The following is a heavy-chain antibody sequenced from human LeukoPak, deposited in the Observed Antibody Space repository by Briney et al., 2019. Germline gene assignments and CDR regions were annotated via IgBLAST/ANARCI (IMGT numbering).Heavy chain of an antibody. CDR1: GFTFSSYH. J-gene: IGHJ4*02. CDR2: ISSNSDYL. CDR3: ARGLCGGDCYDY. D-gene: IGHD2-21*01. V-gene: IGHV3-21*01. Sequence: GGSLRLSCAASGFTFSSYHINWVRRAPGKGLEWVSSISSNSDYLYYADSVKGRFTISRDNAKNSLYLQMNSLTAEDTAIYYCARGLCGGDCYDYWGQGTLVTVSS.